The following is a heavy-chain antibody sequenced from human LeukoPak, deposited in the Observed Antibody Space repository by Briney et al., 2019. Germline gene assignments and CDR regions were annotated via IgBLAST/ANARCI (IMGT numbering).Heavy chain of an antibody. CDR3: ASGDLWFGELSKFDY. D-gene: IGHD3-10*01. J-gene: IGHJ4*02. CDR2: ISAYSGNT. Sequence: ASVKVSCKASGYTFTSYAISWVRQAPGQGLEWMGWISAYSGNTNYAQKLQGRVTMTTDTSTSTAYMELRSLRSDDTAVYYCASGDLWFGELSKFDYWGQGSLVTVSS. CDR1: GYTFTSYA. V-gene: IGHV1-18*01.